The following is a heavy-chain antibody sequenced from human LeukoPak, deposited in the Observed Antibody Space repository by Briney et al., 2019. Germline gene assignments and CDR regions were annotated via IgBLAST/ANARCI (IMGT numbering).Heavy chain of an antibody. CDR3: ARYSSCLSIFDY. D-gene: IGHD6-19*01. V-gene: IGHV1-2*02. CDR1: RYTFIDYY. CDR2: INPNRSGT. J-gene: IGHJ4*02. Sequence: SVQVSCKASRYTFIDYYMQWVRQPPAQGLEWMGWINPNRSGTNYVQKFQGRATMHMDTSISTTYMGLSRLRSDDTAVYYCARYSSCLSIFDYWGQGPLVTVSS.